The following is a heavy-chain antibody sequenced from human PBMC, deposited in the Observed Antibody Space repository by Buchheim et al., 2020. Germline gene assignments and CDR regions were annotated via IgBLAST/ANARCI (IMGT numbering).Heavy chain of an antibody. CDR2: IKHDGRES. D-gene: IGHD6-19*01. Sequence: EVQLEESGGGLVQPGGSLRLSCAASGFTFSSYWMSWVRQAPGKGLEWVANIKHDGRESYYVDSVRGRFTISRDNTKNSLYLQMNSLRVEDTAVYYCGRVGGASSGGDWWGQGTL. CDR1: GFTFSSYW. CDR3: GRVGGASSGGDW. J-gene: IGHJ4*02. V-gene: IGHV3-7*01.